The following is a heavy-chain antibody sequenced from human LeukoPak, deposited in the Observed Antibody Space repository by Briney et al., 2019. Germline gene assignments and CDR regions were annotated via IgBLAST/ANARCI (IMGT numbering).Heavy chain of an antibody. Sequence: PGGSLRLSCAASGFTFSSYGMHWVRQAPGKGLEWVAVISYDGSNKYYADSVKGRFTISRDNSKNTLYLQMNSLRAEDTAVYYCARGFPPYDYVWGSYRLYYFDYWGQGTLVTVSS. CDR2: ISYDGSNK. J-gene: IGHJ4*02. D-gene: IGHD3-16*02. V-gene: IGHV3-30*03. CDR3: ARGFPPYDYVWGSYRLYYFDY. CDR1: GFTFSSYG.